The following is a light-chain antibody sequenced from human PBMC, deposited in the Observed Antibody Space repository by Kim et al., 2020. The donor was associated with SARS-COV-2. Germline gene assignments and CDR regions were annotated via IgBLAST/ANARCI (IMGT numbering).Light chain of an antibody. V-gene: IGKV3-11*01. CDR1: QSVRGY. Sequence: EIVLTQSPATLSLSPGERATLSCRTSQSVRGYLAWFQQKSGQAPRLLMSDASKRATGVPARFSGSGSGTDFTLTISRLEPEDFAVYYCQQRANWPPTFGQGTKVDIK. J-gene: IGKJ1*01. CDR3: QQRANWPPT. CDR2: DAS.